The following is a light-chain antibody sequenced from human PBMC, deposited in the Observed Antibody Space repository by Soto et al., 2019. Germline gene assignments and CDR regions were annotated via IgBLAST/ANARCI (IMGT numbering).Light chain of an antibody. CDR1: QSISKY. Sequence: EIVLTQSPATLSLSPGGGATLSCRASQSISKYLVWYQQKPGQAPRVLIYDTSNRATGIPARFSGTVSGTGYTLTISSLEPEDFPVYYCQLRSNWPVTFGPGTKVDIK. J-gene: IGKJ3*01. CDR3: QLRSNWPVT. CDR2: DTS. V-gene: IGKV3-11*01.